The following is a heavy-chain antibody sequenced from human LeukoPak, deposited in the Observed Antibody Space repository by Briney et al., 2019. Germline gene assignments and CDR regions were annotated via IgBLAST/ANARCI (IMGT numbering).Heavy chain of an antibody. D-gene: IGHD5-24*01. J-gene: IGHJ3*02. CDR2: IYYSGST. V-gene: IGHV4-39*01. Sequence: PSETLSLTCTVSGGSISSSSYYWGWIRQPPGKGLEWIGSIYYSGSTYYNPSLKSRVTISVDTSKNQFSLKLSSVTAADTAVYYCARQISRWLQFGAFDIWGQGTMVTVSS. CDR1: GGSISSSSYY. CDR3: ARQISRWLQFGAFDI.